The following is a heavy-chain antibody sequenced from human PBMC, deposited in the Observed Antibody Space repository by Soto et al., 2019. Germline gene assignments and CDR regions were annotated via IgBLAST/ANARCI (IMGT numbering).Heavy chain of an antibody. V-gene: IGHV4-38-2*01. D-gene: IGHD3-22*01. CDR1: GYSISSGYY. CDR2: VYYSGST. Sequence: SETLCLTCAVSGYSISSGYYWGWIRQPPGKGLEWIATVYYSGSTYYNPSLKSRFTISVDTSKNQFSLRLSSVTAADTAVYYCARISSYYHFDYWGQGTLVTVSS. J-gene: IGHJ4*02. CDR3: ARISSYYHFDY.